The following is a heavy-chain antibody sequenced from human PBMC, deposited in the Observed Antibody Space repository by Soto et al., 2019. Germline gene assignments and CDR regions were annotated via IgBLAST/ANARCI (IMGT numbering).Heavy chain of an antibody. CDR3: AKTDSSGYYYQWDDY. CDR1: GFTFSSYG. CDR2: IVYDGSNK. Sequence: GGSLRLSCAASGFTFSSYGMRWVRQAPGKGLEWVAVIVYDGSNKYYADSVKGRFTISRDNSKNTLYLQMNSLRAEDTAVYYCAKTDSSGYYYQWDDYWGQGTLVTVSS. D-gene: IGHD3-22*01. J-gene: IGHJ4*02. V-gene: IGHV3-30*18.